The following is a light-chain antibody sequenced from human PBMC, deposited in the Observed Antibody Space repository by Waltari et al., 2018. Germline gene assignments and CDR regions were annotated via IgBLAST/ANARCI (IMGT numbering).Light chain of an antibody. J-gene: IGKJ4*02. V-gene: IGKV1-12*01. Sequence: DIQMTQSPSSVAASVGDRVTITCRASQGISTWLAWFQQRPGKAPNLLIHSATNLQSGVPSRFSGSASGTEFTLTITSLQPDDFGTYYCQQTDSFPHTFGGGTKVEIK. CDR1: QGISTW. CDR2: SAT. CDR3: QQTDSFPHT.